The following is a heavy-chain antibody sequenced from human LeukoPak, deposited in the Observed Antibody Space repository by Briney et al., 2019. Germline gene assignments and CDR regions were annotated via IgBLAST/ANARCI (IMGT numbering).Heavy chain of an antibody. CDR2: IYHSRAA. Sequence: SETLSLTCGVSGDSISSDGHSWSWIRQPPGKGLEWVGYIYHSRAAYHNPSLKSRLALSVDTSNNQFSLRLRSVTAADTAVYYCVRGVGGEYFYFDRWGQGTLVTVSA. D-gene: IGHD1-26*01. V-gene: IGHV4-30-4*07. CDR1: GDSISSDGHS. CDR3: VRGVGGEYFYFDR. J-gene: IGHJ4*02.